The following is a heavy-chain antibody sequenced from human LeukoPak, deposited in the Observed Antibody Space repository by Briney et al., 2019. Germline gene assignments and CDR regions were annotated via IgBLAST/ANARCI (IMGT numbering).Heavy chain of an antibody. CDR1: GGSFSGYY. J-gene: IGHJ4*02. Sequence: PSETLSLTCGVYGGSFSGYYWSWIRQPPGKGLEWIGEINHSGSTNYNPSLKSRVTISVDTSKNQFSLKLSSVTAADTAVYYCARGPDGDVLMVYATFDYWGQGTLVTVSS. V-gene: IGHV4-34*01. CDR2: INHSGST. D-gene: IGHD2-8*01. CDR3: ARGPDGDVLMVYATFDY.